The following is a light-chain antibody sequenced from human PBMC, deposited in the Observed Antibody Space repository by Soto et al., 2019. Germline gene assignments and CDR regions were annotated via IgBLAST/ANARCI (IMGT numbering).Light chain of an antibody. V-gene: IGLV2-8*01. Sequence: QAALTQPPSASVSPGQSVAISCTGTSRDVGDSYYVSWYQQHSGQAPKLLLYEVNKRPSGVPDRFSGSNSGNTASLTVAALQADDAEDYYCLSHSGASNVLGTGTKLTVL. J-gene: IGLJ1*01. CDR1: SRDVGDSYY. CDR2: EVN. CDR3: LSHSGASNV.